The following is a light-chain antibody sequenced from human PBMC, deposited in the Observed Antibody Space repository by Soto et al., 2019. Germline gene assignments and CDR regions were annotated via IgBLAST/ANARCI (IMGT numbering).Light chain of an antibody. V-gene: IGKV1-8*01. J-gene: IGKJ4*02. CDR2: AAS. CDR1: QGISRY. Sequence: AIRMTQSPSSFSASTGDRVTITCRASQGISRYLAWYQQKPGKAPKLLIYAASTLQSGVPSRFSGSGSGTDFTLTISCLQSEDFETYYCQQYYSYPHPLGEGTKVDIK. CDR3: QQYYSYPHP.